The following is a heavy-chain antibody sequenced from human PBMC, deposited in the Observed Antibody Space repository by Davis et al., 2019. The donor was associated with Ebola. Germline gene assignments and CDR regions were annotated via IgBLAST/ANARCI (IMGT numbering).Heavy chain of an antibody. CDR2: IWPGDSET. Sequence: GESLKISCEGSGYTFSNYWIGWVRQMPGKGLEWMGIIWPGDSETRYNPSFQGQVSISADKSVSTAYLQWSSLKASDTAMYYCARRSSGWYWYFDLWGRGTLVTVSS. D-gene: IGHD6-19*01. CDR1: GYTFSNYW. CDR3: ARRSSGWYWYFDL. V-gene: IGHV5-51*01. J-gene: IGHJ2*01.